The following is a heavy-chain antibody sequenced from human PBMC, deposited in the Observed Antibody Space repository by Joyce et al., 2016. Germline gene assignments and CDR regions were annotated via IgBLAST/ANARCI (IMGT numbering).Heavy chain of an antibody. V-gene: IGHV4-38-2*02. Sequence: QVQLQESGPGLVKPSETLSLTCTVSGYSISTDNYWGWIRQPPGKGLEWIGRIYHRGNPYYNPSLKGRVTRSVDTSKSQFSLNLSSVTAADTAVYYCATEDYDFWSSKGHWFDPWGQGTLVIVSS. D-gene: IGHD3-3*01. CDR3: ATEDYDFWSSKGHWFDP. CDR2: IYHRGNP. J-gene: IGHJ5*02. CDR1: GYSISTDNY.